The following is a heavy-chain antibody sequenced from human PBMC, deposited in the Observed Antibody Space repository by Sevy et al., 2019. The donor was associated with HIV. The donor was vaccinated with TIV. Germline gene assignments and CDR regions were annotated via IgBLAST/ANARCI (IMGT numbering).Heavy chain of an antibody. J-gene: IGHJ6*02. D-gene: IGHD4-4*01. CDR2: ISYDGSNK. Sequence: GGSLRLSCAASGFTFSSYAMHWVRQAPGKGLEWVAVISYDGSNKYYADSVKGRFTISRDNSKNTLYLQMNSLRAEDTAVYYCARERGYTNYAYTVPSGGMDVWGQGTTVTVSS. CDR3: ARERGYTNYAYTVPSGGMDV. CDR1: GFTFSSYA. V-gene: IGHV3-30-3*01.